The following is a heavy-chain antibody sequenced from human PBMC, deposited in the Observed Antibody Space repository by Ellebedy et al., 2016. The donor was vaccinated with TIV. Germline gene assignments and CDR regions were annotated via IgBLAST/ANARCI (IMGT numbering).Heavy chain of an antibody. CDR1: GFTFSSYA. V-gene: IGHV3-23*01. CDR3: ARGHYGDYGAPGLFDY. CDR2: ISGSGGST. D-gene: IGHD4-17*01. Sequence: GESLKISCAASGFTFSSYAMSWVRQAPGKGLEWVSAISGSGGSTYYADSVKGRFTISRDNSKNTLYLQMNSLRAGDTAVYYCARGHYGDYGAPGLFDYWGQGTLVTVSS. J-gene: IGHJ4*02.